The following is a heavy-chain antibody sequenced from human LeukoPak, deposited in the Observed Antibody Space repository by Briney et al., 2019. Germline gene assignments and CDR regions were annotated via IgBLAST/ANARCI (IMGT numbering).Heavy chain of an antibody. J-gene: IGHJ4*02. CDR3: ARDTLFYDSSGYYGRALDY. D-gene: IGHD3-22*01. V-gene: IGHV1-18*01. CDR2: ISAYNGNT. CDR1: GYTFTSYG. Sequence: ASVKVSCKASGYTFTSYGISWVRQAPGQGLEWMGWISAYNGNTNYAQKLQGRVTMTTDTSTSTAYMELRSLRSDDTAVYYCARDTLFYDSSGYYGRALDYWGQGTLVTVSS.